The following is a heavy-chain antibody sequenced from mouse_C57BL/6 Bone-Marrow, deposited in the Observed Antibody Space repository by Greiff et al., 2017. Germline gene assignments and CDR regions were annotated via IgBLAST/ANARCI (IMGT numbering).Heavy chain of an antibody. CDR3: ARGYYGPDY. CDR2: IHPNSGST. J-gene: IGHJ2*01. V-gene: IGHV1-64*01. Sequence: QVHVKQPGAELVKPGASVKLSCKASGYTFTGYWMHWVKQRPGQGLEWIGMIHPNSGSTNYNEKFKSKATLTVDKSSSTAYMQLSSLTSEDSAVYYCARGYYGPDYWGQGTTLTVSS. D-gene: IGHD1-1*01. CDR1: GYTFTGYW.